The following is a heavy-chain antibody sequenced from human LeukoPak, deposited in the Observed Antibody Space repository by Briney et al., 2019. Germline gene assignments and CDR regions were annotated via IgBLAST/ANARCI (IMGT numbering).Heavy chain of an antibody. V-gene: IGHV3-74*01. J-gene: IGHJ1*01. CDR3: ARAPSESGGYYPEYFRH. Sequence: GGSLRLSCAASGFTFGSYWMHWVRQAPGKGLVWVSRIKSDGNTNYADSVKGRFTISRDNAKNTVSLQMNSLRAEDTGVYYCARAPSESGGYYPEYFRHWGQGTLVTVSS. CDR2: IKSDGNT. D-gene: IGHD3-22*01. CDR1: GFTFGSYW.